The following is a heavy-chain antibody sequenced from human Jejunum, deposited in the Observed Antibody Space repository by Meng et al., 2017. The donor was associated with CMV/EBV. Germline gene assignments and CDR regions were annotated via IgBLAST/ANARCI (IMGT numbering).Heavy chain of an antibody. CDR2: FSPGGNI. CDR1: GASISNSC. J-gene: IGHJ4*02. V-gene: IGHV4-4*07. D-gene: IGHD3-22*01. Sequence: QLHIPKSGPGLVRPSENLSFTGAVSGASISNSCWSCTRQPAGKKLEWIGRFSPGGNINYIPSLKGRLTMSVDTSNNQIFLNVTSVTAADTALYYCARGESRGYYYFDYWGQGILVTVSS. CDR3: ARGESRGYYYFDY.